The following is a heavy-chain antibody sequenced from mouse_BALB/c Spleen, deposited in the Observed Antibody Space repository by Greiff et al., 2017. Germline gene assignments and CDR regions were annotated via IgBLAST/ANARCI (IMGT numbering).Heavy chain of an antibody. CDR2: ITPDNGGT. Sequence: VQLQQSGPELVKPGASVKIPCTASGYTFTDYNMYWVKQSPGKSLEWIGDITPDNGGTIYNQMFNGKATLTVDKSSSTAYMELRSLTSEDTAVYYCARGTTAHRDDGGQGTSVTVSS. CDR1: GYTFTDYN. J-gene: IGHJ4*01. CDR3: ARGTTAHRDD. D-gene: IGHD1-2*01. V-gene: IGHV1-18*01.